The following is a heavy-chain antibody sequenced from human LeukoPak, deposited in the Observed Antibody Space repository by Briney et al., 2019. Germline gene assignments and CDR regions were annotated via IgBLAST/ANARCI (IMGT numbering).Heavy chain of an antibody. CDR2: IIPIFGTA. CDR1: GGTFSSYA. D-gene: IGHD2-15*01. Sequence: ASVKVSCKASGGTFSSYAISWVRQAPGQGLEWMGGIIPIFGTANYAQKFQGRVTITTGESTSTAYMELSSLRSEDTAVYYCARDTRADCSGGSCYPLYYYYYMDVWGKGTTVTVSS. J-gene: IGHJ6*03. CDR3: ARDTRADCSGGSCYPLYYYYYMDV. V-gene: IGHV1-69*05.